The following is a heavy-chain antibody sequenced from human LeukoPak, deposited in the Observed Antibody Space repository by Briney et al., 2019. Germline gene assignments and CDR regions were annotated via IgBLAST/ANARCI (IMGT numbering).Heavy chain of an antibody. J-gene: IGHJ1*01. D-gene: IGHD6-6*01. CDR3: ARAPEYSSSSEYFQR. CDR1: GFTFSSYS. Sequence: PGGSLRLSCAASGFTFSSYSMNWVRQAPGKGLEWVSSISSSSSYIYYADSVKGRFPISRDNAKNSRYLQMNSLRAEDTAVYYCARAPEYSSSSEYFQRLGQGTLV. V-gene: IGHV3-21*01. CDR2: ISSSSSYI.